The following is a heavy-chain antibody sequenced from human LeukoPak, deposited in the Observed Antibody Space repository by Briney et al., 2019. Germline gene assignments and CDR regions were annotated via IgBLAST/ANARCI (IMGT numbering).Heavy chain of an antibody. D-gene: IGHD3-9*01. CDR1: GFTFSSYS. Sequence: GGSLRLSCAASGFTFSSYSMHWVRQAPGKGLEWVVVISYDGSNKYYADSVKGRFTISRDNSKNTLYLQMNSLRAEDTAVYYCAKDLYYDILTGYRPRYYFDYWGQGTLVTVSS. CDR2: ISYDGSNK. V-gene: IGHV3-30*18. J-gene: IGHJ4*02. CDR3: AKDLYYDILTGYRPRYYFDY.